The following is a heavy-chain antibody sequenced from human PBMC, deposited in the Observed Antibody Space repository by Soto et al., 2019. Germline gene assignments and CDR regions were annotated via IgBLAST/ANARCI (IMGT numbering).Heavy chain of an antibody. CDR2: ISYDGSNK. CDR3: ARGGRGDYGDKGDY. CDR1: GFTFSSYA. D-gene: IGHD4-17*01. J-gene: IGHJ4*02. V-gene: IGHV3-30-3*01. Sequence: QVQLVESGGGVVQPGRSLRLSCAASGFTFSSYAMHWVRQAPGKGLEWVAVISYDGSNKYYADSVKGRFTISRDNSKNTLYLQMNGRRAEDTAVYYCARGGRGDYGDKGDYWGQGTLVTVSS.